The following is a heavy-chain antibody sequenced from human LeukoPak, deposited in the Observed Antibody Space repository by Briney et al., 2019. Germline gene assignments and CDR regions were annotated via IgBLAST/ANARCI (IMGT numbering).Heavy chain of an antibody. CDR1: GLTLSNYW. V-gene: IGHV3-7*03. J-gene: IGHJ4*02. CDR2: IKQDGSEK. CDR3: ARDGFGTGSN. Sequence: GGSLRLSCAASGLTLSNYWMDWGRDDPGKGVEWVANIKQDGSEKNYVDSVKGRFIISRDNAKNSLYLQMNTLRADDTAVYYCARDGFGTGSNWGQGTLVTVSS. D-gene: IGHD3-16*01.